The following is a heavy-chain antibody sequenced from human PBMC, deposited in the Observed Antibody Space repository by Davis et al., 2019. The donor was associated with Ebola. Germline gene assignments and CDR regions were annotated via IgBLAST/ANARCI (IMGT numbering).Heavy chain of an antibody. D-gene: IGHD3-10*01. CDR2: ISSSSSTI. V-gene: IGHV3-48*02. Sequence: GGSLRLSCAASGFTFSSYAMSWVRQAPGKGLEWVSYISSSSSTIYYADSVKGRFTISRDNAKNSLYLQMNSLRDEDTAAYYCARTLLWFGELQYYYYGMDVWGQGTTVTVSS. CDR3: ARTLLWFGELQYYYYGMDV. CDR1: GFTFSSYA. J-gene: IGHJ6*02.